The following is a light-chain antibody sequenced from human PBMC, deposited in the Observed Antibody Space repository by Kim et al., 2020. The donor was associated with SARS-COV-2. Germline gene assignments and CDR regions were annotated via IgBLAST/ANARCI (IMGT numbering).Light chain of an antibody. J-gene: IGLJ1*01. CDR3: SSYTSRNIYV. V-gene: IGLV2-18*02. Sequence: GHSVTISGTGTINDIGIYNRVSWYQQPPGTAPKLIIYEVTNRPSGVPDRFSGSKSGNTASLIISGLQAEDEADYYCSSYTSRNIYVFGIGTKVTVL. CDR2: EVT. CDR1: INDIGIYNR.